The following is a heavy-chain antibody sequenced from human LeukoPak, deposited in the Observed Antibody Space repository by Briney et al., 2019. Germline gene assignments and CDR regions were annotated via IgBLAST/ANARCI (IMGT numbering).Heavy chain of an antibody. J-gene: IGHJ6*02. Sequence: SETLSLTCTVSGGSISSYYWSWIRQPPGKGLEQIGYIYYSGSTNYNPSLKSRVTISRDTSKNHFSLRLSSVTAADTAVYYCARDGLSLPPRRFGMDVWGQGTTVTVSS. CDR3: ARDGLSLPPRRFGMDV. CDR2: IYYSGST. D-gene: IGHD3-16*02. V-gene: IGHV4-59*01. CDR1: GGSISSYY.